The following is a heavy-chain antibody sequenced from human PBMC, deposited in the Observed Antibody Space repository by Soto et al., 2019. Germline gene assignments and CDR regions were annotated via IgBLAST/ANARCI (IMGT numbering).Heavy chain of an antibody. CDR1: EFVFSSYA. CDR3: AKGGSWTQYYMDV. CDR2: ISGGGGST. D-gene: IGHD1-1*01. Sequence: LRLSCAASEFVFSSYAMSWVRQAPGKGLEWVSAISGGGGSTYYADPVKGRFTISRDNSKNTLYLQMNSLRAEDTAVYYCAKGGSWTQYYMDVWGKGTTVTVSS. J-gene: IGHJ6*03. V-gene: IGHV3-23*01.